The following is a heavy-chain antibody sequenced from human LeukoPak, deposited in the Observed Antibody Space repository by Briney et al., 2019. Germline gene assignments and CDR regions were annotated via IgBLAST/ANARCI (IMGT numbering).Heavy chain of an antibody. J-gene: IGHJ4*02. CDR2: IYYSGST. V-gene: IGHV4-59*01. D-gene: IGHD3-10*01. CDR3: ASTPKPYGSGSYWYGAAFDY. Sequence: SETLSLTCTVSGGSISSYYWSWIRQPPGKGLEWIGYIYYSGSTNYNPSLKSRVTISVDTSKNQFPLKLSSVTAADTAVYYCASTPKPYGSGSYWYGAAFDYWGQGTLVTVS. CDR1: GGSISSYY.